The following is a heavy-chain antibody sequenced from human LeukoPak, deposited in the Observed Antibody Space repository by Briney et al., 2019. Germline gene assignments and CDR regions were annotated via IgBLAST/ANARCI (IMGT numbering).Heavy chain of an antibody. J-gene: IGHJ4*02. CDR1: GFSFGDYA. D-gene: IGHD3-22*01. CDR3: SSSYYHDSSGYGPLDY. CDR2: VRHGASGGAT. Sequence: GGSLRLSCTGSGFSFGDYAMAWFRQAPGKRLEWVGFVRHGASGGATYYAASVKDRFIISRDDSKSIAYLQMNSLETEDTAVYYCSSSYYHDSSGYGPLDYWGQRTLVTVSS. V-gene: IGHV3-49*03.